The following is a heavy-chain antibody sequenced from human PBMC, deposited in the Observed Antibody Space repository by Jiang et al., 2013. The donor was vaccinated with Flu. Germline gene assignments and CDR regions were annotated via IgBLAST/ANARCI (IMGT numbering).Heavy chain of an antibody. J-gene: IGHJ3*02. CDR2: TYYRSTWYK. Sequence: AISGDSVSTNTGAWNWIRQSPSRGLEWLGRTYYRSTWYKDYAASVKSRITINPDTSKNQFSLQLSSVTPEDTAVYLCARSSASYGAFDIWGQGTVVTVSS. CDR1: GDSVSTNTGA. D-gene: IGHD6-19*01. V-gene: IGHV6-1*01. CDR3: ARSSASYGAFDI.